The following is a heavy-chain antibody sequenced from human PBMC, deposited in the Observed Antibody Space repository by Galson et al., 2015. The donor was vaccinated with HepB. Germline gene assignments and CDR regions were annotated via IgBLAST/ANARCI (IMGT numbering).Heavy chain of an antibody. CDR3: AKEGYSYGYRWFDP. CDR1: GFTFSSYG. Sequence: SLRLSCAASGFTFSSYGMHWVRQAPGKGLEWVAVISYDGSNKYYADSVKGRFTISRDNSKNTLYLQMNSLRAEDTAVYYCAKEGYSYGYRWFDPWGQGTLVTVSS. V-gene: IGHV3-30*18. D-gene: IGHD5-18*01. J-gene: IGHJ5*02. CDR2: ISYDGSNK.